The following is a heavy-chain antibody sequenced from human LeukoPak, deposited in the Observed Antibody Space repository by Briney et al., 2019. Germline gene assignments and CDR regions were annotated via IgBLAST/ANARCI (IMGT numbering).Heavy chain of an antibody. CDR1: GGTLSSYA. D-gene: IGHD2-15*01. CDR2: IIPIFGTA. CDR3: ARGCSGGSCYSVRWFDP. J-gene: IGHJ5*02. Sequence: ASVKVSCKASGGTLSSYAISWVRQAPGQGLEWMGRIIPIFGTANYAQKFQGRVTITTDESTSTAYMELSSLRSEDTAVYYCARGCSGGSCYSVRWFDPWGQGTLVTVSS. V-gene: IGHV1-69*05.